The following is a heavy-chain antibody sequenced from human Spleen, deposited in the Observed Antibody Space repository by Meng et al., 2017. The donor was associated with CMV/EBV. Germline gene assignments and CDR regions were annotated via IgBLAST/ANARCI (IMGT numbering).Heavy chain of an antibody. CDR3: ARDLIVSYDFWSARPQPAGY. V-gene: IGHV1-46*01. Sequence: ASVKVSCKASEYTFTSYYMHWVRQAPGQGLEWMGIINPSGGSTSYAQKFQGRVTMTRDTSTSTAYMELRSLRSDDTAVYYCARDLIVSYDFWSARPQPAGYWGQGTLVTVSS. D-gene: IGHD3-3*01. CDR2: INPSGGST. CDR1: EYTFTSYY. J-gene: IGHJ4*02.